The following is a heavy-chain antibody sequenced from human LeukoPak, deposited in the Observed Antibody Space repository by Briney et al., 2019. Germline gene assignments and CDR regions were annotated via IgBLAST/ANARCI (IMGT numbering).Heavy chain of an antibody. V-gene: IGHV3-48*01. J-gene: IGHJ4*02. CDR3: AIYYDSSGYYEVDY. CDR2: ISSSSSTI. D-gene: IGHD3-22*01. CDR1: GFTFSSYS. Sequence: PGGSLRLSCAASGFTFSSYSMNWVRQAPGKGLEWVSYISSSSSTIYYADSAKGRFTISRDNSKNTLYLQMNSLGAEDTAVYYCAIYYDSSGYYEVDYWGQGTLVTVSS.